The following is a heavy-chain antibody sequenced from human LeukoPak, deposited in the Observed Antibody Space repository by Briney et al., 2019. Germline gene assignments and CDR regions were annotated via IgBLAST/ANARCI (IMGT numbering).Heavy chain of an antibody. V-gene: IGHV4-39*01. D-gene: IGHD4-11*01. CDR2: IYYSGST. CDR1: GGSISSTSSY. J-gene: IGHJ5*02. CDR3: ARNISTVANGARYNWFDP. Sequence: PSETLSLTCIVSGGSISSTSSYWDWIRQSPGKGLEWIVTIYYSGSTDYNPSLKSRVTMSVEPSKNQFSLKLSSVTAADTAVYYCARNISTVANGARYNWFDPWGPGTLVTVSS.